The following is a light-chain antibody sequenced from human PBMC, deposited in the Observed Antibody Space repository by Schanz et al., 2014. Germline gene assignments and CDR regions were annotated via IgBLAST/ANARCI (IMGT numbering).Light chain of an antibody. Sequence: QSALTQPASVSGSPGQSITISCTGTSSDVGGYNYVSWYQQHPGKAPKLMIYDVSNRPSGVSGRFSGSKSGNTASLTVSGLQAEDEADYYCATWDDSLSAWVFGGGTKLTVL. CDR2: DVS. CDR1: SSDVGGYNY. V-gene: IGLV2-14*01. CDR3: ATWDDSLSAWV. J-gene: IGLJ3*02.